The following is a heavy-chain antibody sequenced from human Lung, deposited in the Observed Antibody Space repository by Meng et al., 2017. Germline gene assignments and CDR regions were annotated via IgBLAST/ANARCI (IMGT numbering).Heavy chain of an antibody. V-gene: IGHV4-34*01. J-gene: IGHJ4*02. CDR3: ARGPTTMAHDFDY. Sequence: QVQLQQWGAGLLKPSEPLSLTCVVSGGSFSDYYWSWIRHPPGKGLEWIGEINHSGSTNYNPSLESRATISVDTSQNNLSLKLSSVTAADSAVYYCARGPTTMAHDFDYWGQGTLVTASS. CDR1: GGSFSDYY. CDR2: INHSGST. D-gene: IGHD4-11*01.